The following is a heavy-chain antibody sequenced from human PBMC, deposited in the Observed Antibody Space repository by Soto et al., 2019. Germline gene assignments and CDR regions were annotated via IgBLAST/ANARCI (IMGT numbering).Heavy chain of an antibody. V-gene: IGHV3-33*08. CDR1: GFTFSDYG. CDR2: LWYDGSGE. J-gene: IGHJ4*02. D-gene: IGHD3-3*01. Sequence: QVHLVESGGGVVQPGGSLRLSCAGSGFTFSDYGMHWVRQAPGKGLEWVAVLWYDGSGEYYTDSVRGRFTISRVNSKNTLYLQMNNLRDEDTGVYYCARDSVRFLEHFSKDYFDYWGQGTWVTVSS. CDR3: ARDSVRFLEHFSKDYFDY.